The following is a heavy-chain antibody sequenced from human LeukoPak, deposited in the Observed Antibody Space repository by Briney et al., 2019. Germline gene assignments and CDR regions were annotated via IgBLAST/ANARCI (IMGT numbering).Heavy chain of an antibody. CDR2: IYYSGST. CDR1: GGSISSYY. Sequence: SETLSLTCTVSGGSISSYYWSWIRQPPGKGLEWIGYIYYSGSTNYNPSLKSRVTISVDTSKNQFSLKLSSVTAADTAVYYCARRGSSSWSPFDYWGQGTLVTVSS. CDR3: ARRGSSSWSPFDY. J-gene: IGHJ4*02. V-gene: IGHV4-59*08. D-gene: IGHD6-13*01.